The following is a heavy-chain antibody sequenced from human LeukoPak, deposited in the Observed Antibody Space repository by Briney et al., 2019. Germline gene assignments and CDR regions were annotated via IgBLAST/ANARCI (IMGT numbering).Heavy chain of an antibody. J-gene: IGHJ3*02. CDR3: ARGGAAAGRSNAFDI. Sequence: PGGSLRLACAASGFTFDDYGMSWVRQAPGKGLEWVAGINWNGGSTGYGDSVKGRFTISRENVKNSLYLQMNSLRAEDTALYYCARGGAAAGRSNAFDIWGQGTMVTVSS. CDR2: INWNGGST. CDR1: GFTFDDYG. V-gene: IGHV3-20*04. D-gene: IGHD6-13*01.